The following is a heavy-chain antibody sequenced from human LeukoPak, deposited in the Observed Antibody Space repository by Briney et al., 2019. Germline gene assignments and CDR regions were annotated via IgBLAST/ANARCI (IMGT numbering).Heavy chain of an antibody. CDR3: AKERSLEIAVAGTIFDY. J-gene: IGHJ4*02. CDR2: IYSGGDT. CDR1: GFTVSSNY. D-gene: IGHD6-19*01. Sequence: GSLRLSCAASGFTVSSNYMGWVRQAPGKGLEWVSVIYSGGDTYYADFVKGRFTISRDNSKNMIYLEMSSLRAEDTAVYYCAKERSLEIAVAGTIFDYWGQGTLVTVSS. V-gene: IGHV3-66*01.